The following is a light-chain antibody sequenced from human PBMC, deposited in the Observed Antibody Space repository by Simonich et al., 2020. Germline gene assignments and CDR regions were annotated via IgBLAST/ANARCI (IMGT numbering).Light chain of an antibody. CDR1: QRVLYSANNQNY. CDR2: CAS. V-gene: IGKV4-1*01. Sequence: DIVMTQSPDSLAVSLGERATINCKSSQRVLYSANNQNYLAWYLQKPGQPPKLLIYCASTRESGVPDRVSGSGSGTYFTLTISSLQAEEVAVYYCQQYYSTPPLTFGGGTKVEIK. CDR3: QQYYSTPPLT. J-gene: IGKJ4*01.